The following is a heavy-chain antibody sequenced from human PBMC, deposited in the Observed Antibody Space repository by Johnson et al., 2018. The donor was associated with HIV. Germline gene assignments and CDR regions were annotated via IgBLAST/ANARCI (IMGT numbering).Heavy chain of an antibody. CDR3: ARDQGELRRTHAFDI. D-gene: IGHD1-14*01. Sequence: VQLVESGGSVVRPGGSLRLSCAASGFTVSSNYMSWVRQAPGKGLEWVSVIYSGGSTYYADSVKGRFTISRDNSKNTLYLQMNSLRHEDTAVYYCARDQGELRRTHAFDIWGQGTMVTVSS. CDR1: GFTVSSNY. CDR2: IYSGGST. V-gene: IGHV3-66*02. J-gene: IGHJ3*02.